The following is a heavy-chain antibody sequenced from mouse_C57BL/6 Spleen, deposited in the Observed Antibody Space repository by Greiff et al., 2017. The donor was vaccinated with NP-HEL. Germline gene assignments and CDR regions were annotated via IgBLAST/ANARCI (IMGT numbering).Heavy chain of an antibody. CDR2: IWRGGST. CDR3: AKNRGGTDYYAMDY. V-gene: IGHV2-5*01. D-gene: IGHD4-1*01. Sequence: VQLQQSGPGLVQPSQRLSITCTVSGFSLTSYGVHWVRQSPGKGLEWLGVIWRGGSTDYNAAFMSRLSITKDNSKSQVFFKMNSLQADDTAIYYCAKNRGGTDYYAMDYWGQGTSVTVSS. CDR1: GFSLTSYG. J-gene: IGHJ4*01.